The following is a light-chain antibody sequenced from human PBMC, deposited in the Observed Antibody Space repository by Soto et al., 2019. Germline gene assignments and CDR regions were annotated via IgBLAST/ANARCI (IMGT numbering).Light chain of an antibody. CDR3: SSYTTSATRV. Sequence: QSALTQPASVSGSPGQSITISCTGTSSDVGSYNYVSWYQQYPGKAPKLMMYEVSNRPSGVSNRFSGSKSGNTASLTISGLQAEDEADYYCSSYTTSATRVFGGGTKLTVL. CDR1: SSDVGSYNY. CDR2: EVS. V-gene: IGLV2-14*01. J-gene: IGLJ3*02.